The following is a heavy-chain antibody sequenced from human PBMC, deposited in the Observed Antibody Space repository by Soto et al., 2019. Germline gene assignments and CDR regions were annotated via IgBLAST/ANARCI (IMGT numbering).Heavy chain of an antibody. Sequence: ASVKVSCKASGYTFTSYYMHWVRQAPGQGLEWMGIINPSGGSTSYAQKFQGRVTMTRDTSTSTVYMELSSLRAEDTAVYYCARDLRAPLVATAMPYYMDVWGKGTTVNVSS. CDR3: ARDLRAPLVATAMPYYMDV. J-gene: IGHJ6*03. V-gene: IGHV1-46*01. D-gene: IGHD2-21*02. CDR2: INPSGGST. CDR1: GYTFTSYY.